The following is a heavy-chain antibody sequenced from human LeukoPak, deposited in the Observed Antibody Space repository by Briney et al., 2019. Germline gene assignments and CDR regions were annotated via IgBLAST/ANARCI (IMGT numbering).Heavy chain of an antibody. J-gene: IGHJ4*02. CDR2: ISSSGSTI. V-gene: IGHV3-11*01. CDR3: ASGPYYYDSPPI. CDR1: GFTFSDYY. Sequence: PGGSLSLSCAVSGFTFSDYYMSWIRQAPGKGLEWVSYISSSGSTIYYADSVKGRFTISRDNAKNSLYLQMNSLRAEDTAVYYCASGPYYYDSPPIWGQGTLVTVSS. D-gene: IGHD3-22*01.